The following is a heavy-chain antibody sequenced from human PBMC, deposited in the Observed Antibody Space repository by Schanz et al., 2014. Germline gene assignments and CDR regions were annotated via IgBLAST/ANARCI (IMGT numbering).Heavy chain of an antibody. CDR2: MSYDGSIK. CDR1: GFTFSKYW. CDR3: AKDPSHGDYDYYFDY. V-gene: IGHV3-30*18. D-gene: IGHD3-22*01. Sequence: VQLVESGGGLVQPGGSLRLSCGGSGFTFSKYWMSWVRQAPGKGLEWVAAMSYDGSIKYYGDSVKGRFTISRDNSKNTLYLQMNSLRAEDTAVYYCAKDPSHGDYDYYFDYWGQGTLXTVSS. J-gene: IGHJ4*02.